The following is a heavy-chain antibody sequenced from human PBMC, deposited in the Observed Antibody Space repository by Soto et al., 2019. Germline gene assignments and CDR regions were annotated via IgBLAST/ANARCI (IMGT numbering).Heavy chain of an antibody. V-gene: IGHV4-30-2*01. CDR2: IYHSGST. Sequence: PSETLSLTCAVSGGSISSGGYSWSWIRQPPGKGLEWIGYIYHSGSTYYNPSLKSRVTISVDRSKNQFSLKLSSVTAADTAVYYCARGGTSRRHEWLVRGNNWFDPWGQGTLVTVSS. D-gene: IGHD3-10*01. J-gene: IGHJ5*02. CDR3: ARGGTSRRHEWLVRGNNWFDP. CDR1: GGSISSGGYS.